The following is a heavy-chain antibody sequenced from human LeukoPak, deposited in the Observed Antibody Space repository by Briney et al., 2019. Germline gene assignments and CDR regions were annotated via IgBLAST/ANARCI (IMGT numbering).Heavy chain of an antibody. V-gene: IGHV3-66*03. CDR1: GFTGSNNY. CDR3: ARDDLYSSSWYGVLDY. CDR2: IHSSGAT. D-gene: IGHD6-13*01. J-gene: IGHJ4*02. Sequence: GGSLRLSCAASGFTGSNNYVSWVRQAPGMGLEWVSAIHSSGATCYADSVKGRFTISRDNSKNTLYLQMNSLRAEDTAVYYCARDDLYSSSWYGVLDYWGQGTLVTVSS.